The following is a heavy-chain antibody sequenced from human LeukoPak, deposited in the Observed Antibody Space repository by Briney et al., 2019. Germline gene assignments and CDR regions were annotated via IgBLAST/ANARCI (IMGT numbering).Heavy chain of an antibody. V-gene: IGHV3-23*01. J-gene: IGHJ4*02. CDR1: GFTFSSYA. D-gene: IGHD2-15*01. Sequence: GRSLRLSCAASGFTFSSYAMSWVRQAPGKGLEWVSAISGSGGSTYYADSVKGRFTISRDNSKNTLYLQMNSLRAEDTAVYYCAKEVRGYCSGGSCYPLDYWGQGTLVTVSS. CDR3: AKEVRGYCSGGSCYPLDY. CDR2: ISGSGGST.